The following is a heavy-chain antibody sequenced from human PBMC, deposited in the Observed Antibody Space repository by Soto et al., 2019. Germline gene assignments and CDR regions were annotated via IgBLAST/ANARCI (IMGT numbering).Heavy chain of an antibody. CDR2: ISAYNGNT. D-gene: IGHD3-22*01. Sequence: SVKVSCKASGYTFTSYGISWVRQAPVQGLEWMGWISAYNGNTNYAQKLQGRVTMTTDTSTSTAYMELRSLRSDDTAVYYCARDPGRAGYYYDSSGPFGYWGQGTLVTVSS. J-gene: IGHJ4*02. CDR3: ARDPGRAGYYYDSSGPFGY. CDR1: GYTFTSYG. V-gene: IGHV1-18*04.